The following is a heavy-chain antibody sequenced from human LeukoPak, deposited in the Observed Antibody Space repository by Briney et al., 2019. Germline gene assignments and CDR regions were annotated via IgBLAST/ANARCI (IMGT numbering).Heavy chain of an antibody. CDR1: GYSFTRYW. CDR3: ARDYSSGWEHYFDY. CDR2: IYPAGSDT. V-gene: IGHV5-51*01. Sequence: HEESMKISCKGSGYSFTRYWIGWVRQMPGKGLEWMGIIYPAGSDTTYSPSFQGQVTISADKSISTAYLQWSSLKASDTAIYYCARDYSSGWEHYFDYWGQGTLVTVSS. D-gene: IGHD6-19*01. J-gene: IGHJ4*02.